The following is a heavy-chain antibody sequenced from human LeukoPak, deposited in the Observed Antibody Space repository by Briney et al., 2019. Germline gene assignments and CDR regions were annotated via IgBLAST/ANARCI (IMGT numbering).Heavy chain of an antibody. Sequence: GGSLRLSCAVSGFTFSGYSMNWGRQALGKGVGWGSYISSSGTTIYYPDSVKGRFTISRDNAKKSLHLQMNSLRAEDMAVYYCARTRGGYSYGFDYWGQGTLVTVSS. V-gene: IGHV3-48*01. CDR3: ARTRGGYSYGFDY. CDR2: ISSSGTTI. D-gene: IGHD5-18*01. CDR1: GFTFSGYS. J-gene: IGHJ4*02.